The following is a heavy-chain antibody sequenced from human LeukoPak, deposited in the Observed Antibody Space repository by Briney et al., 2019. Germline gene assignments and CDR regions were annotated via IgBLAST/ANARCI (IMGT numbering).Heavy chain of an antibody. CDR2: IKQDGSEK. CDR3: AREESIVGASAAWFDP. D-gene: IGHD1-26*01. CDR1: GFTFSSYA. V-gene: IGHV3-7*01. Sequence: GGSLRLSCAASGFTFSSYAMSWVRQAPGKGLEWVANIKQDGSEKYYVDSVKGRFTISRDNAKNPLYLQMNSLRAEDTAVYYCAREESIVGASAAWFDPWGQGTLVTVSS. J-gene: IGHJ5*02.